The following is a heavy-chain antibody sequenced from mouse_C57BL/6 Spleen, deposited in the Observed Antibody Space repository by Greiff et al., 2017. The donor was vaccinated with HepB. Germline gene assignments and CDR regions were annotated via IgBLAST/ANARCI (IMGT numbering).Heavy chain of an antibody. CDR1: GYSITSGYY. D-gene: IGHD3-2*02. CDR2: ISYDGSN. V-gene: IGHV3-6*01. Sequence: EVQLQQSGPGLVKPSQSLSLTCSVTGYSITSGYYWNWIRQFPGNKLEWMGYISYDGSNNYNPSLKNRISITRDTSKNQFFLKLNSVTTEDTATYYCAFQATFAYWGQGTLVTVSA. J-gene: IGHJ3*01. CDR3: AFQATFAY.